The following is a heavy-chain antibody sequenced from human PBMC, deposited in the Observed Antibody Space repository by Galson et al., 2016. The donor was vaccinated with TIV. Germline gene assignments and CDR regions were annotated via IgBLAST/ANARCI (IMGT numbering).Heavy chain of an antibody. V-gene: IGHV3-74*01. Sequence: SLRLSCAASGFTFGSYWMHWVRQAPGKGLMWVSRISYDGSDKIYTDSVKGRFTISRDNSKKTLYLQMDSLRAEDTAVYYCAKSFQYFYDNSGYFPYGFHIWGRGTMVTVSS. D-gene: IGHD3-22*01. CDR1: GFTFGSYW. CDR3: AKSFQYFYDNSGYFPYGFHI. J-gene: IGHJ3*02. CDR2: ISYDGSDK.